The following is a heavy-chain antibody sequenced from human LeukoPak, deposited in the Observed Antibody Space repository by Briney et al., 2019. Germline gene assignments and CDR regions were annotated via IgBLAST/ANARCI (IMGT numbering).Heavy chain of an antibody. D-gene: IGHD2-15*01. CDR2: INTNTGNP. CDR1: GYTFTGYY. V-gene: IGHV7-4-1*02. J-gene: IGHJ6*03. CDR3: ARDGFHVWVGARHYMDV. Sequence: GASVKVSCKASGYTFTGYYMHWVRQAPGQGLEWMGWINTNTGNPTYAQVFTGRFVFSLDTSVSTAYLQISSLKAEDTAVYYCARDGFHVWVGARHYMDVWGKGTTVTVSS.